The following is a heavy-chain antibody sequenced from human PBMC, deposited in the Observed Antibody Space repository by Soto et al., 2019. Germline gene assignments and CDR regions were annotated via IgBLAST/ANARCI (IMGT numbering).Heavy chain of an antibody. D-gene: IGHD6-19*01. Sequence: GGSLRLSWAASGFTFDDYTMHWVRQATGKGLEWVSLITWDGGNTYYADSVKGRFTISRDNSKNSLYLQMNSLRTEDTALYYCAKTRAPLIAVAALFDYWGQGTLVTVSS. J-gene: IGHJ4*02. CDR1: GFTFDDYT. CDR2: ITWDGGNT. V-gene: IGHV3-43*01. CDR3: AKTRAPLIAVAALFDY.